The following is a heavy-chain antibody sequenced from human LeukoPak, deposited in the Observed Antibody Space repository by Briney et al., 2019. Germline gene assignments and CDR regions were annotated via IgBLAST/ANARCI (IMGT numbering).Heavy chain of an antibody. J-gene: IGHJ4*02. CDR2: ISYDGSNK. D-gene: IGHD3-22*01. CDR3: ASDYSSGYYYDYFDY. CDR1: GCTFSTYA. Sequence: PGRSLRLSCAASGCTFSTYAIHWVRQAPGKGLEWVAVISYDGSNKSYADSVKGRFTISRDNSKNTLYLQMNSLRAEDTAVYYCASDYSSGYYYDYFDYWGQGTLVTVSS. V-gene: IGHV3-30-3*01.